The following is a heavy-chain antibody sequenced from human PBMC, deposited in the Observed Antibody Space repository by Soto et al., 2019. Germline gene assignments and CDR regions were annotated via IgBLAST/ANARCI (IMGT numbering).Heavy chain of an antibody. CDR2: IIPILGIA. Sequence: SVKVSCKASGGTFSSYTISWVRQAPGQGLEWMGRIIPILGIANYAQKFQGRVTITADKSTSTAYMELRSLRSEDTAVYYCAELGESYYFDYWGQGTLVTVSS. CDR1: GGTFSSYT. D-gene: IGHD7-27*01. V-gene: IGHV1-69*02. CDR3: AELGESYYFDY. J-gene: IGHJ4*02.